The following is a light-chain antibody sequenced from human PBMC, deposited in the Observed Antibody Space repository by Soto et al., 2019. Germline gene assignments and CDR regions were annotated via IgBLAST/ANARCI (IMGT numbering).Light chain of an antibody. J-gene: IGLJ1*01. Sequence: QPVLAKPASGSGSPGQSITISCTGTSSDVGRFNFVSWFQQHPGKAPKLLIYDVSNWPSGASDRCSGSKSGNTASLTISGLQAENEADYDRSSCTPSRTCVFGPGTKVPVL. CDR2: DVS. V-gene: IGLV2-14*01. CDR3: SSCTPSRTCV. CDR1: SSDVGRFNF.